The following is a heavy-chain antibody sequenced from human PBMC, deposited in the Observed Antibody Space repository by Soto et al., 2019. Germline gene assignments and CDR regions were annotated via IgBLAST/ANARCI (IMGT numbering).Heavy chain of an antibody. Sequence: SVKVSCKASGGTFSSYAISWVRQAPGQGLEWMGGIIPIFGTANYAQKFQGRVTITADESTSTAYMELSSLRSEDTAVYYCATSQPLDSSGPRCYYKCFDTWGQGTLVTVSS. CDR3: ATSQPLDSSGPRCYYKCFDT. V-gene: IGHV1-69*13. CDR2: IIPIFGTA. CDR1: GGTFSSYA. J-gene: IGHJ5*02. D-gene: IGHD2-2*01.